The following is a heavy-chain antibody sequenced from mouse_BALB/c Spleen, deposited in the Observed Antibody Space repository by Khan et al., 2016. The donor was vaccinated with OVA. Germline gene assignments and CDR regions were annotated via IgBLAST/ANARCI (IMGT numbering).Heavy chain of an antibody. CDR3: ARGNYDGYYFDY. Sequence: QLEESGPGLVKPSQSLSLTCTVTGYSITSGYAWNWIRQFPGNKLEWMGYISYSGGTSYNPSLKSRISITRDTSKNQFFLQLNSVTTEDTATYYCARGNYDGYYFDYWGQGTPLTVSS. CDR2: ISYSGGT. V-gene: IGHV3-2*02. J-gene: IGHJ2*01. CDR1: GYSITSGYA. D-gene: IGHD2-4*01.